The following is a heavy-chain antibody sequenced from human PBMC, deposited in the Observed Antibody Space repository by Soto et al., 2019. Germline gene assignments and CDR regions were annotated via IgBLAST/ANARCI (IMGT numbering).Heavy chain of an antibody. CDR1: GFGFSSYA. CDR3: ARDRERDAWYEDY. D-gene: IGHD6-13*01. V-gene: IGHV3-23*01. J-gene: IGHJ4*02. Sequence: LRLSCVASGFGFSSYAMSWVRQAPGKGLEWVSVISGSDGSTYYADSVKGRFTISRDNSKNTLYLQMNSLRVEDTAVYYCARDRERDAWYEDYWGQGTLVTVSS. CDR2: ISGSDGST.